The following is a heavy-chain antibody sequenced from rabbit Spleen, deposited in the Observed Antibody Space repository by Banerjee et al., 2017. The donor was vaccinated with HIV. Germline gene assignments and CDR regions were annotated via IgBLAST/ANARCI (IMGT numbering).Heavy chain of an antibody. V-gene: IGHV1S45*01. Sequence: QEQLEESGGDLVKPGASLTLTCIASGISFSVSSYMCWVRQAPGKGPEWIAYIYPGFGITNYANSVKGRFTISSDNAQNTVFLQMTSLTASDTATYFCARDWRYDDYNLWGPGTLVTVS. CDR2: IYPGFGIT. D-gene: IGHD2-1*01. CDR1: GISFSVSSY. J-gene: IGHJ4*01. CDR3: ARDWRYDDYNL.